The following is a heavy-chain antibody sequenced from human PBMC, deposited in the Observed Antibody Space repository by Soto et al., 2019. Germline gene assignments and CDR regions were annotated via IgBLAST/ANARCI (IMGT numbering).Heavy chain of an antibody. CDR2: ISGSGGST. Sequence: GGSLRLSCAASGFTFSSYAMSWVRQAPGKGLEWVSAISGSGGSTYYADSVKGRFTISRDNSKNTLYLQMNSLRAEDTAVYYCAKGSRIAAAGTEIVSYYYYYYMDVWGKGTTVTVSS. CDR3: AKGSRIAAAGTEIVSYYYYYYMDV. J-gene: IGHJ6*03. V-gene: IGHV3-23*01. D-gene: IGHD6-13*01. CDR1: GFTFSSYA.